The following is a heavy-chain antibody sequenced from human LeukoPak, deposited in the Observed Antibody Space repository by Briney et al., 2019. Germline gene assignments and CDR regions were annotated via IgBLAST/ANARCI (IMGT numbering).Heavy chain of an antibody. Sequence: ASVKVSCKASGYTFTTYYMHWVRQAPGQGLEWMGIINPSGGGTSYAQKFQDRVTMTRDTSTSTVYMELSSLRSEDTAVYYCARDFKWFGELSIWGQGTMVTVS. V-gene: IGHV1-46*01. CDR1: GYTFTTYY. J-gene: IGHJ3*02. D-gene: IGHD3-10*01. CDR2: INPSGGGT. CDR3: ARDFKWFGELSI.